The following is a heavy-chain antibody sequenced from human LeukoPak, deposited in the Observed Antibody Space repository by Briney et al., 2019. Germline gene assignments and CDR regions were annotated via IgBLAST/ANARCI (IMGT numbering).Heavy chain of an antibody. Sequence: SETLSLTCTVSGGSISSYYWSWIRQPAGKGLEWIGRIYTSGSTNYNPSLKSRVTMSVDTSKNQFSLKLSSVTAADTAVYYCARGLAVAGTFYYYYYYMDVWGKGTTVTISS. CDR2: IYTSGST. D-gene: IGHD6-19*01. J-gene: IGHJ6*03. CDR3: ARGLAVAGTFYYYYYYMDV. CDR1: GGSISSYY. V-gene: IGHV4-4*07.